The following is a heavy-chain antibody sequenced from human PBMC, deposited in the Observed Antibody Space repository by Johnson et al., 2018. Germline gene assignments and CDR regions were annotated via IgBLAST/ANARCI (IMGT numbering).Heavy chain of an antibody. J-gene: IGHJ6*01. D-gene: IGHD4-17*01. CDR1: GFIFSSYW. V-gene: IGHV3-7*01. Sequence: VQLVQSGGGLVKPGGSLRLSCAASGFIFSSYWINWVRQAPGKGLEWVGKINQGGNEKYYVDSVKGRFTISRDNAKNSLYLQMNSLRVEDTAVYYCARGHFGDYGPYFYYGMDSWGQGTTVIVSS. CDR2: INQGGNEK. CDR3: ARGHFGDYGPYFYYGMDS.